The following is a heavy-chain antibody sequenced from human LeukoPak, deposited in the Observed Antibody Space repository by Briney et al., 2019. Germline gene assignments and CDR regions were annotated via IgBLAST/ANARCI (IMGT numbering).Heavy chain of an antibody. J-gene: IGHJ5*02. CDR1: GFTFSGSG. CDR2: ISGSGGST. CDR3: AKHRMTTVTTTPLNWFDP. Sequence: PGGSLRLSCAASGFTFSGSGMSWVRQAPGKGLEWVSAISGSGGSTYYADSVKGRFTISRDNSKNTLYLQMNSLRAEDTAVHYCAKHRMTTVTTTPLNWFDPWGQGTLVTVSS. D-gene: IGHD4-17*01. V-gene: IGHV3-23*01.